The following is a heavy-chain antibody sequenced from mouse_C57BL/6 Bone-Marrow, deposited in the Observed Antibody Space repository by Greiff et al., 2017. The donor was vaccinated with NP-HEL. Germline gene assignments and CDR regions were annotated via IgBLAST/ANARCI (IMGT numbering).Heavy chain of an antibody. CDR3: ARFPIGGFAY. V-gene: IGHV1-50*01. Sequence: QVQLQQPGAELVKPGASVKLSCKASGYTFTSYWMQWVNQRPGQGLEWIGEIDPSDSYTNYNQKFKGKATLTVDTSSSTAYMQLSSLTSEDAAVYYCARFPIGGFAYWGQGTLVTVSA. CDR1: GYTFTSYW. D-gene: IGHD2-14*01. J-gene: IGHJ3*01. CDR2: IDPSDSYT.